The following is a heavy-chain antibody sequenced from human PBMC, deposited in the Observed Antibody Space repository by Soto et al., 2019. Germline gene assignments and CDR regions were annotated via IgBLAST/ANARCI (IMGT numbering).Heavy chain of an antibody. Sequence: PSETLSLTCTVSGGSISSYYWSWIRQPPGKGLEWIGYIYYSGSTNYNPSLKSRVTISVDTSKNQFSLKLSSVTAADTAVYYCARADEYYYDRSGPSYAFDIWGQGTMVTVSS. D-gene: IGHD3-22*01. J-gene: IGHJ3*02. CDR1: GGSISSYY. V-gene: IGHV4-59*01. CDR2: IYYSGST. CDR3: ARADEYYYDRSGPSYAFDI.